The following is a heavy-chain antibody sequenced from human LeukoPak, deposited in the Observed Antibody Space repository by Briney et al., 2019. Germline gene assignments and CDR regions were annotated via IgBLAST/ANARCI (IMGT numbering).Heavy chain of an antibody. D-gene: IGHD3-3*01. Sequence: GGSLRLSCAASGFTVSSNYMSWVRQAPGKGLEWVSVIYSGGSTYYADSVKGRFTISRDNSKNTLYLQMNSLRAEDTAVYYCAKDGFGVVIIGHFDYWGQGTLVTVSS. CDR2: IYSGGST. J-gene: IGHJ4*02. CDR3: AKDGFGVVIIGHFDY. V-gene: IGHV3-53*01. CDR1: GFTVSSNY.